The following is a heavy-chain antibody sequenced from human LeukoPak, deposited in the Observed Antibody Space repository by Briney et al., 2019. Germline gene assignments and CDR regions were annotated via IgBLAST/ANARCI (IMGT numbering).Heavy chain of an antibody. J-gene: IGHJ4*02. CDR2: IYYSGST. CDR1: GGSISSSSYY. CDR3: ARCHHDSSGSPDY. Sequence: PSETLSLTCTVSGGSISSSSYYWGWIRQPPGKGLEWIGSIYYSGSTYYNPSLKSRVTISVDTSKNQFSLKLSSVTAADTAVYYCARCHHDSSGSPDYWGQGTLVTVSS. D-gene: IGHD3-22*01. V-gene: IGHV4-39*01.